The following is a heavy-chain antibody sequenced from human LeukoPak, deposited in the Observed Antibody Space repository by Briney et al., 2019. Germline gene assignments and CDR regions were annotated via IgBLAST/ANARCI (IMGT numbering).Heavy chain of an antibody. D-gene: IGHD6-19*01. CDR2: IYYSGST. CDR1: GGSISSYY. Sequence: SETLSLTCTVSGGSISSYYWSWIRQPPGKGLEWIGYIYYSGSTNYNPSLKSRVTISVDTSKNQFSLKLSSVTAADTAVYYCARGEGYSSRPLLFDYWGQGTLVTVSS. V-gene: IGHV4-59*01. CDR3: ARGEGYSSRPLLFDY. J-gene: IGHJ4*02.